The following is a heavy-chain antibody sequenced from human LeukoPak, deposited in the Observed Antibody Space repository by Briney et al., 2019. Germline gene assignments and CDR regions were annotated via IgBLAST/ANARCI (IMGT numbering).Heavy chain of an antibody. D-gene: IGHD5-18*01. CDR3: ASQGYTDAFDI. CDR2: ITPSSGGT. J-gene: IGHJ3*02. CDR1: GYTLTDYY. Sequence: ASVKVSCKASGYTLTDYYIHWVRQAPGQGLEWMGWITPSSGGTIYAQKLQGRVTMTTDTSTSTAYMELRSLRSDDTAVYYCASQGYTDAFDIWGQGTMVTVSS. V-gene: IGHV1-2*02.